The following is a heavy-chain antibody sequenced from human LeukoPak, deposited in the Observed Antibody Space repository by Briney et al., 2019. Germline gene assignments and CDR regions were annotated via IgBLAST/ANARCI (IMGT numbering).Heavy chain of an antibody. CDR3: ARDAHLSYASGFDY. V-gene: IGHV3-30-3*01. D-gene: IGHD3-10*01. CDR2: ISYDGSNK. Sequence: GGSLRLSCAASGFTFSSYAMHWVRQAPGKGLEWVAVISYDGSNKYYADSVKGRFTISRDNSKNTLYLQMNSLRAEDTALYYCARDAHLSYASGFDYWGQGILVTVSS. J-gene: IGHJ4*02. CDR1: GFTFSSYA.